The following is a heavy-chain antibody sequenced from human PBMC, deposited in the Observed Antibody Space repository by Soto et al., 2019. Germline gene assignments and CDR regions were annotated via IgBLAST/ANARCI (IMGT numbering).Heavy chain of an antibody. D-gene: IGHD3-9*01. V-gene: IGHV1-69*13. CDR1: GGTFSSYA. Sequence: SVKVSCKASGGTFSSYAISWVRQAPGQGLEWMGGIIPIFGTANYAQKFQGRVTITADESTSTAYMELSSLRAEDTAVYYCARGAAYYDILTGYYKSESFDYWGQGTLVTVSS. CDR2: IIPIFGTA. J-gene: IGHJ4*02. CDR3: ARGAAYYDILTGYYKSESFDY.